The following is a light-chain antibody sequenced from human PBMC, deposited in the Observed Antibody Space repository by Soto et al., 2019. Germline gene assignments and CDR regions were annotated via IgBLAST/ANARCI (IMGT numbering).Light chain of an antibody. V-gene: IGKV3-15*01. J-gene: IGKJ2*01. CDR3: QQYENWPPYN. CDR1: QSIGPN. Sequence: TQSPATLSASPGEIVSLSCRASQSIGPNLAWYHQSHGQAPRLIISWASTRASGVPARFIGRGFGTEFTLTITNLQPEDFGIYYCQQYENWPPYNFGQGTKLEIK. CDR2: WAS.